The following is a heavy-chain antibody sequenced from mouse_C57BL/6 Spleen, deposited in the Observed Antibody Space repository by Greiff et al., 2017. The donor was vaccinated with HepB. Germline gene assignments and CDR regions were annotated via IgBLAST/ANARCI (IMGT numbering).Heavy chain of an antibody. Sequence: DVMLVESGGGLVKPGGSLKLSCAASGFTFSDYGMHWVRQAPEKGLEWVAYISSGSSTIYYADTVKGRFTISRDNAKNTLFLQMTSLRSEDTAMYYCARRIYYEDAMDYWGQGTSVTVSS. CDR3: ARRIYYEDAMDY. V-gene: IGHV5-17*01. J-gene: IGHJ4*01. D-gene: IGHD2-4*01. CDR2: ISSGSSTI. CDR1: GFTFSDYG.